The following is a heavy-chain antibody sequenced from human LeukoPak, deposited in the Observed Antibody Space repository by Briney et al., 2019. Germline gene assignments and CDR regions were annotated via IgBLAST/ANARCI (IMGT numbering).Heavy chain of an antibody. CDR3: ATDPHLGYDYDY. CDR2: FDPEDGET. D-gene: IGHD5-12*01. V-gene: IGHV1-24*01. CDR1: GYTLTELS. J-gene: IGHJ4*02. Sequence: GASVKVSCKVSGYTLTELSMHWLRQAPGKGLEWMGGFDPEDGETIYAQRFQGRVTMTEDTSTDTAYMELSSLRSEDTAVYYCATDPHLGYDYDYWGQGTLVTVSS.